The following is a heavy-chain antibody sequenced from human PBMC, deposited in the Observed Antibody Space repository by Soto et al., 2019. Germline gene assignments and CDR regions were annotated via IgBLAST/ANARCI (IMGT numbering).Heavy chain of an antibody. Sequence: DVQLEESGGGLVQPGESLRLSCEVSGFTLSMYSMTWVRQAPGKGLEWVAKIPQEGSDGHYVDSVKGRFTISGDNAKNSVYRQMNSLRSEDTAVYYCARDQLILPAHDFFYGSDVLGQGAKVTVSS. J-gene: IGHJ6*02. CDR2: IPQEGSDG. CDR1: GFTLSMYS. V-gene: IGHV3-7*03. D-gene: IGHD2-21*02. CDR3: ARDQLILPAHDFFYGSDV.